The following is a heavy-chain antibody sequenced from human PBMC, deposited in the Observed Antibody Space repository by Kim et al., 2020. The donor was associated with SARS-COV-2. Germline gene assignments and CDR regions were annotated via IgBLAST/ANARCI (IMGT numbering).Heavy chain of an antibody. CDR3: ARVQRVRGVIGEYGMDV. J-gene: IGHJ6*02. D-gene: IGHD3-10*01. CDR2: IYYSGST. CDR1: GGSISSGGYY. V-gene: IGHV4-31*03. Sequence: SETLSLTCTVSGGSISSGGYYWSWIRQHPGKGLEWIGYIYYSGSTYYNPSLKSRVTISVDTSKNQFSLKLSSVTAADTAVYYCARVQRVRGVIGEYGMDVWGQGTTVTVSS.